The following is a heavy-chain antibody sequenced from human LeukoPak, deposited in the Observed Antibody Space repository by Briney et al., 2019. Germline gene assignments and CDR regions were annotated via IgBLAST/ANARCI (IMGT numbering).Heavy chain of an antibody. CDR1: GFTFSSYA. Sequence: GGSLRLSCAASGFTFSSYAMSWVRQAPGKGLEWVSAISGSGGSTYYADSVKGRFTISRDNSKNTLYLQMNSLRAEDTAVYYCAKASGYYGSGSYYPPGNWFDPWGQGTLVTVSS. CDR3: AKASGYYGSGSYYPPGNWFDP. V-gene: IGHV3-23*01. J-gene: IGHJ5*02. D-gene: IGHD3-10*01. CDR2: ISGSGGST.